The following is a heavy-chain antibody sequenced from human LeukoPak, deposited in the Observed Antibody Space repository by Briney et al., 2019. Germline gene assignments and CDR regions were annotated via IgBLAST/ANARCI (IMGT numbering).Heavy chain of an antibody. CDR1: GGSISSYS. CDR2: MSYSGTT. Sequence: TSETLSLTCTVSGGSISSYSWSWVRQPPGKGLEWIAYMSYSGTTNYNPSLKSRVTTSVDTSKKQFSLKLSSVTAADTAVYYCARHEGKLWFGETAMNYRGQGTLVTVSS. J-gene: IGHJ4*02. D-gene: IGHD3-10*01. CDR3: ARHEGKLWFGETAMNY. V-gene: IGHV4-59*08.